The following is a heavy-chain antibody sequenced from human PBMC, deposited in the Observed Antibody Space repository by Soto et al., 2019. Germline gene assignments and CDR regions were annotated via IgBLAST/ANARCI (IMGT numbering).Heavy chain of an antibody. V-gene: IGHV4-34*01. J-gene: IGHJ6*01. Sequence: SETLSLTCAVYGGSFSGYYWSWIRQPPGKGLEWIGEINHSGSTNYNPSLKSRVTISVDTSKNQFSLKLSSVTAADTAVYYCARDWYFYYYGMGVWGQGKTVT. CDR1: GGSFSGYY. CDR2: INHSGST. CDR3: ARDWYFYYYGMGV.